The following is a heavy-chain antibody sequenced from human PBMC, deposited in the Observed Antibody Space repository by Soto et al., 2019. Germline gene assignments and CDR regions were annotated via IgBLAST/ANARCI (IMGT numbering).Heavy chain of an antibody. V-gene: IGHV1-8*01. CDR2: MNPNSGDT. J-gene: IGHJ4*02. CDR3: ARGQSGYSSGWSPNDY. Sequence: QVQLVQSGAEVKKPGASVKVSCKASGYTFTSYEINWVRQATGQGLEWMGWMNPNSGDTGYAPKFQGRVTMTRNTSINTAYMELTSLNSEDTAVYYCARGQSGYSSGWSPNDYWGQGTLVTVSS. D-gene: IGHD6-19*01. CDR1: GYTFTSYE.